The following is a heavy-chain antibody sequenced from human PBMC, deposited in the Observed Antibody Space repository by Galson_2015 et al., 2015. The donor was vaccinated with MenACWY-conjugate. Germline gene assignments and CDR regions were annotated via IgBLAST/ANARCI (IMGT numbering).Heavy chain of an antibody. Sequence: SLRLSCAASGFTFSSSWMHWVRQAPGKGLVWVSYINSDGSTTTCADSVNGRFIISRDNAKNTLYLQMNSLRAEDTAVYYCARDRSYSLDVWGQGTTVTFSS. CDR3: ARDRSYSLDV. CDR1: GFTFSSSW. CDR2: INSDGSTT. J-gene: IGHJ6*02. D-gene: IGHD3-16*02. V-gene: IGHV3-74*01.